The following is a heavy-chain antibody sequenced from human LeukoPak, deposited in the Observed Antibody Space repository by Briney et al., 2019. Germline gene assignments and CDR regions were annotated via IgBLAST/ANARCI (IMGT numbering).Heavy chain of an antibody. J-gene: IGHJ6*02. CDR2: ISSSSSYI. D-gene: IGHD3-10*01. V-gene: IGHV3-21*01. CDR3: ARVVLDYYGSGSYYAYYYYGMDV. Sequence: PGGSLRLSCAASGFTFSRYSMNWVRQAPGKGLEWVSSISSSSSYIYYADSVKGRFTISRDNAKNSLYLQMNSLRAEDTAVYYCARVVLDYYGSGSYYAYYYYGMDVWGQGTTVAVSS. CDR1: GFTFSRYS.